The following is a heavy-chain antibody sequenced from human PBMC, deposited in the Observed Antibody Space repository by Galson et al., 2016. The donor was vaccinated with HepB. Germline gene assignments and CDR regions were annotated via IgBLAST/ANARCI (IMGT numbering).Heavy chain of an antibody. CDR3: ARNDSYGLDV. CDR1: GFIFSSYW. V-gene: IGHV3-74*01. CDR2: INSDGSRT. D-gene: IGHD2-21*02. Sequence: SLRLSCAASGFIFSSYWMHWVRQVPGKGLVWVSRINSDGSRTSYADSVKGRFTISRDNAKNTLYLQMNRLRAEDTAVYYCARNDSYGLDVWGQGTTVTVSS. J-gene: IGHJ6*02.